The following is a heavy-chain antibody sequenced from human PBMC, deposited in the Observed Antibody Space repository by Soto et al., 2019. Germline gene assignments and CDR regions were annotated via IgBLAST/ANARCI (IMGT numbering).Heavy chain of an antibody. J-gene: IGHJ6*02. CDR3: ARMGDVPYYYYGMDV. CDR2: INGYNGNT. D-gene: IGHD3-16*01. V-gene: IGHV1-18*01. CDR1: GYTFSTYG. Sequence: QVQLVQSGAEVKKPGASVKVSCKASGYTFSTYGISWVRQAPGQGLEWMGWINGYNGNTNYAPKLQGRITMTTDTPTTTASMELRSLRSDDTAVYYCARMGDVPYYYYGMDVWGQGTTVTVSS.